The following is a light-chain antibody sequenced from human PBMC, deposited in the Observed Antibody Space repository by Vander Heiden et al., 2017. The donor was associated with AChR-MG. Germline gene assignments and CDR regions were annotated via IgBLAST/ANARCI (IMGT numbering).Light chain of an antibody. CDR1: RRDVGNYNL. Sequence: QSALTQPAPVSGPPGQPTTTPCTGTRRDVGNYNLVSWYQQHPGKAPKVMIYEGSKRPSGISNRFSGSKSGNTASLTISGLQTEDEADYYCCSYAGSDTWVFGGGTKLTVL. J-gene: IGLJ3*02. V-gene: IGLV2-23*01. CDR3: CSYAGSDTWV. CDR2: EGS.